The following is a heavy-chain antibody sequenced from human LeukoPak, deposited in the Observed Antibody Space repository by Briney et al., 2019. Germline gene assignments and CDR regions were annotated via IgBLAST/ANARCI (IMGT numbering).Heavy chain of an antibody. V-gene: IGHV3-20*04. D-gene: IGHD3-10*01. J-gene: IGHJ5*02. Sequence: GGSLRLSCAASGFPFDNYGMAWVRQAPGKGLEWVSGITWNGGTTAYADSVKGRFTISRDNAKNSLYLQMNSLRAEDTALYYCARGGSYSGSGSSKNWFDPWGQGTLVTVSS. CDR1: GFPFDNYG. CDR2: ITWNGGTT. CDR3: ARGGSYSGSGSSKNWFDP.